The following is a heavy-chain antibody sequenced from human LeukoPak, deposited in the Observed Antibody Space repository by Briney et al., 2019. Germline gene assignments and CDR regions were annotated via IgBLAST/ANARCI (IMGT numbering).Heavy chain of an antibody. V-gene: IGHV4-59*12. CDR3: ARGGAAAATGRYYYYGMDV. CDR1: GGSISSYY. Sequence: PSETLSLTCTVSGGSISSYYWSWIRQPPGKGLEWIGYIYYSGSTNYNPSLKSRVTISVDTSKNQFSLKLSSVTAADTAVYYCARGGAAAATGRYYYYGMDVWGQGTTVTVSS. D-gene: IGHD6-13*01. CDR2: IYYSGST. J-gene: IGHJ6*02.